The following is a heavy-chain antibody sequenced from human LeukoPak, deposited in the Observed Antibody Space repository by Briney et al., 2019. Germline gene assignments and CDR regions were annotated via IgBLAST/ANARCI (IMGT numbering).Heavy chain of an antibody. V-gene: IGHV3-30*04. CDR2: ISYDGSNK. CDR1: GFTFSSYA. J-gene: IGHJ5*02. CDR3: AKERGMVRGVIMDLGGFDP. D-gene: IGHD3-10*01. Sequence: GGSQRLSCAASGFTFSSYAMHWVRQAPGKGLEWVAVISYDGSNKYYADSVKGRFTISRDNSKNTLYLQMNSLRAEDTAVYYCAKERGMVRGVIMDLGGFDPWGQGTLVTVSS.